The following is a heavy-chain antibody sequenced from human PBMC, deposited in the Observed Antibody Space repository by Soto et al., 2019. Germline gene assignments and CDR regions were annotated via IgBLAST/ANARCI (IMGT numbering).Heavy chain of an antibody. CDR1: GGTFSSYA. CDR2: IIPIFGTA. V-gene: IGHV1-69*01. J-gene: IGHJ6*02. Sequence: QVQLVQSGAEVKKPGSSVKVSCKASGGTFSSYAISWVRQAPGQGLEWMGGIIPIFGTANYAQKFQGRVTITPDESTSTAYMELSSLRSEDTAVYYCAVTMVRGVIGYYYYGMDVWGPGTTVTVSS. CDR3: AVTMVRGVIGYYYYGMDV. D-gene: IGHD3-10*01.